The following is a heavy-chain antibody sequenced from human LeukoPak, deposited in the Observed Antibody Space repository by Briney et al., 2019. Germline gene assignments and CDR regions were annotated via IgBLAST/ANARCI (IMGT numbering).Heavy chain of an antibody. Sequence: SETLSLTCAVYGGSFSGYYWSWIRQPPGKGLEWIGEINHSGSTNYNPSLKSRVTISVDRSKNQFSLKLSSVTAADTAVYYCASARNRERGTSDFDYWGQGTLVTVSS. J-gene: IGHJ4*02. CDR2: INHSGST. CDR1: GGSFSGYY. V-gene: IGHV4-34*01. CDR3: ASARNRERGTSDFDY. D-gene: IGHD1-14*01.